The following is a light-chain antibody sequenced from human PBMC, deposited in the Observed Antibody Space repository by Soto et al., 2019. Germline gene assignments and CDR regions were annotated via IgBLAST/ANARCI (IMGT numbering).Light chain of an antibody. J-gene: IGKJ5*01. Sequence: ESVMTQSPATLYVSPGEGATLSCRASQRVRTKLAWYQQKAGQAPRLLIYGASTRATGIPDRFSGSGSGTEFTLTISSLQSEDFAVYYCQQYNSWPPITFGQGTRLEI. CDR3: QQYNSWPPIT. CDR2: GAS. V-gene: IGKV3-15*01. CDR1: QRVRTK.